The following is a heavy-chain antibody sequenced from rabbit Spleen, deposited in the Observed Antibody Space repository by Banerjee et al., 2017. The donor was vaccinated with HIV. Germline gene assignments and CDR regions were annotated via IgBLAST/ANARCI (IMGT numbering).Heavy chain of an antibody. CDR3: ARAGSNYLFYFNL. Sequence: QSLEESGGDLVKPGAPLTLTCKASGLDFNTNYMCWVRQAPGKGLEWIGCIYTGSVTTWYATWAKGRFTISKTSSTTVTLQMTSLTAADTASYLCARAGSNYLFYFNLWGPGTLVTVS. CDR1: GLDFNTNY. J-gene: IGHJ4*01. V-gene: IGHV1S40*01. CDR2: IYTGSVTT. D-gene: IGHD8-1*01.